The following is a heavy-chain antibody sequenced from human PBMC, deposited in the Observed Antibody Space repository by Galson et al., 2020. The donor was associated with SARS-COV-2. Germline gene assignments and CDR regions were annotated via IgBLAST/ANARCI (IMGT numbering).Heavy chain of an antibody. J-gene: IGHJ6*02. CDR1: GGSFSGYY. CDR2: INHSGST. Sequence: SETLSLTCAVYGGSFSGYYWSWIRQPPGKGLEWIGEINHSGSTNYNPSLKSRVTISVDTSKNQFSLKLSSVTAADTAVYYCARAADYGGDYYYYYGMDVWGQGTTVTVSS. V-gene: IGHV4-34*01. D-gene: IGHD4-17*01. CDR3: ARAADYGGDYYYYYGMDV.